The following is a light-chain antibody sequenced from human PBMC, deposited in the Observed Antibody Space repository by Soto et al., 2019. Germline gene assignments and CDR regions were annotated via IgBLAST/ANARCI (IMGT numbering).Light chain of an antibody. CDR3: QQYNTYSRT. Sequence: DIQMTQSPSTLSASVGDRVTITCRASQSINSWLAWYQQKPGKAPKLLIYQASTLESGVPPRFSGSGSGTEFTLTISSLQPDDFATYYCQQYNTYSRTFGQWTKVDIK. CDR1: QSINSW. CDR2: QAS. V-gene: IGKV1-5*03. J-gene: IGKJ1*01.